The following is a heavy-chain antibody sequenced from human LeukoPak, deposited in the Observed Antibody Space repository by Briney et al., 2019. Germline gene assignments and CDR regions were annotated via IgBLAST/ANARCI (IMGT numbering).Heavy chain of an antibody. V-gene: IGHV4-59*01. D-gene: IGHD3-3*01. CDR2: IYYSGST. CDR1: GGSISSYY. J-gene: IGHJ6*02. CDR3: ARVPYYDFWSGYSPPTYYYCYGMDV. Sequence: SETLSLTCTVSGGSISSYYWSWIRQPPGKGLEWIGYIYYSGSTNYNPSLKSRVTISVDTSKNQFSLKLSSVTAADTAVYYCARVPYYDFWSGYSPPTYYYCYGMDVWGQGTTVTVSS.